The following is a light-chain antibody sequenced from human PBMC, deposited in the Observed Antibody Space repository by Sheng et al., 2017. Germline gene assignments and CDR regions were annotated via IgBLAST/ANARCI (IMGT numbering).Light chain of an antibody. CDR2: AAS. J-gene: IGKJ1*01. V-gene: IGKV1-27*01. CDR3: QQYNSYPWT. Sequence: DIQMTQSPSSLSASVGDRVTVTCRASQGIRNYLAWYQQKPGKIPRLLIYAASTLQSGVPSRFSGSGSGTDFTLTISSLQPEDVATYYCQQYNSYPWTFGQGTKVEIK. CDR1: QGIRNY.